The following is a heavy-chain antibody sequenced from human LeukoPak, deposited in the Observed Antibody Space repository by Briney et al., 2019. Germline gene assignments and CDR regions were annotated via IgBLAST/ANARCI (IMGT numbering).Heavy chain of an antibody. Sequence: PGGSLRLSCAASGFTVSSNYMSWVRQAPGKGLEWVSVIYSGGSTYYADSVKGRFTISRENSKNTLYLQMNSLRAEDTAVYYCAILASRGRDYYYYYGMDVWGQGTTVTVSS. J-gene: IGHJ6*02. CDR2: IYSGGST. CDR1: GFTVSSNY. CDR3: AILASRGRDYYYYYGMDV. D-gene: IGHD2/OR15-2a*01. V-gene: IGHV3-66*01.